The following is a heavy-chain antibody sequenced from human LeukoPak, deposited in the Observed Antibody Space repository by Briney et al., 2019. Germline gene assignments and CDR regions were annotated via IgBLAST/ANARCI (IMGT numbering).Heavy chain of an antibody. V-gene: IGHV4-34*01. D-gene: IGHD3-10*01. J-gene: IGHJ4*02. CDR3: ARAGYYYGSGSWNY. Sequence: SETLSLTCAVYGGSFSGYYWSWIRQPPGKGLEWIGEINRSGTTNYNPSLKSRVTISVDTSKNQFSLKLSSVTAADTAVYYCARAGYYYGSGSWNYWGQGTLVTVSS. CDR2: INRSGTT. CDR1: GGSFSGYY.